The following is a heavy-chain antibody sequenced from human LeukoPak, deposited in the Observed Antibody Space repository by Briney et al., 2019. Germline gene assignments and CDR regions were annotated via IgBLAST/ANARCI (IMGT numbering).Heavy chain of an antibody. Sequence: SETLSLTCAVYGGSFSGYYWSWIRQPPGKGLEWIGEINHSGSTNYNPSLKSRVTISVDTSKNQFSLKLSSVTAADTAVYYCARYCSSTSCYRRTTGFDYWGQGTLVTVSS. CDR2: INHSGST. V-gene: IGHV4-34*01. J-gene: IGHJ4*02. CDR1: GGSFSGYY. D-gene: IGHD2-2*02. CDR3: ARYCSSTSCYRRTTGFDY.